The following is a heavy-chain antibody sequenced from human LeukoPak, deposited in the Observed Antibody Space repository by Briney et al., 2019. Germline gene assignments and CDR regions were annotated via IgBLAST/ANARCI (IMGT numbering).Heavy chain of an antibody. CDR2: INPNSGGT. V-gene: IGHV1-2*02. CDR3: ARDLPIAAAGTAPYFDY. D-gene: IGHD6-13*01. Sequence: ASVKVSCKASGYTFTGYYMHWVRQAPGQGLEWMGWINPNSGGTNYAQKFQGRVTMTRDTSISTAYMELSRLRSDDTAVYYCARDLPIAAAGTAPYFDYWGQGTLVTVSS. J-gene: IGHJ4*02. CDR1: GYTFTGYY.